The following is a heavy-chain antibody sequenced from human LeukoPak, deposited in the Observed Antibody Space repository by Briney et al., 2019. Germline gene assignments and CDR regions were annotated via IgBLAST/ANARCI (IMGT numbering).Heavy chain of an antibody. Sequence: QAGGSLRLSCAASGFTFTDYEMYWVRQTLGKGLVWVSRIISDGTGTNYADSVKGRFTISRDNAKNTLYLQMNSLRAEDTAVYYCARGNYGFDYWGQGTLVTVSS. J-gene: IGHJ4*02. CDR3: ARGNYGFDY. CDR2: IISDGTGT. V-gene: IGHV3-74*01. D-gene: IGHD1-7*01. CDR1: GFTFTDYE.